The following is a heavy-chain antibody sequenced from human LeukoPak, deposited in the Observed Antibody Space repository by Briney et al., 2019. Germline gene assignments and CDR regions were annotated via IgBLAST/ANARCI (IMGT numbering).Heavy chain of an antibody. V-gene: IGHV3-30*18. D-gene: IGHD6-6*01. CDR2: ISFDGSKK. Sequence: PGRSLRLSCAASGFTFSSDAMHWVRQAPGKGLEWVAFISFDGSKKYFADSVKGRFTISRDNSKNTLYLQMNSLRAEDTAVYYCAKDLATKYILDYWGQGTLVTVSS. J-gene: IGHJ4*02. CDR1: GFTFSSDA. CDR3: AKDLATKYILDY.